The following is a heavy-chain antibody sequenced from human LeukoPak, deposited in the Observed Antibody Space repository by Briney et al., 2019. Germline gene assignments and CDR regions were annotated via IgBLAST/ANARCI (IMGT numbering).Heavy chain of an antibody. CDR1: GFTSSSYT. Sequence: GGSLRLSCAASGFTSSSYTMSWVRQAPGKGLEWVSAISGSGGSTYYADSVKGRFTISRDNSKNTLYLQMNSLRAEDTAVYYCAKDLGELYYFDYWGQGTLVTVSS. CDR3: AKDLGELYYFDY. V-gene: IGHV3-23*01. J-gene: IGHJ4*02. D-gene: IGHD1-7*01. CDR2: ISGSGGST.